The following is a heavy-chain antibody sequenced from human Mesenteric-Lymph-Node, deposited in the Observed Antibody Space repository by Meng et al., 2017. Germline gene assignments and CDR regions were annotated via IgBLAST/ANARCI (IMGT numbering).Heavy chain of an antibody. J-gene: IGHJ4*02. Sequence: QVQLQESGPGLVKPSQTPSLTCTVFGGSISSGDYHWSWIRQPPGKGLEWIGYIYYSGSNYYTPSLKSRVTISVDTSKNQFSLKLSSVTAADTAVYYCARDRTTGRYFDYWGQGTLVTVSS. CDR2: IYYSGSN. CDR3: ARDRTTGRYFDY. CDR1: GGSISSGDYH. V-gene: IGHV4-30-4*01. D-gene: IGHD4-11*01.